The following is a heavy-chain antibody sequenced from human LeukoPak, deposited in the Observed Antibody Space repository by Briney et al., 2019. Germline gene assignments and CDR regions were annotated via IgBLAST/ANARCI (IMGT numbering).Heavy chain of an antibody. J-gene: IGHJ3*01. CDR3: AKARGLIGGAFDL. CDR2: IGYGGADS. CDR1: GFTLSSYE. Sequence: GGSLRLSCTVSGFTLSSYEMTWFRQAPGKGLEWVSSIGYGGADSHYADSVKGRFTISRDNSKNSLYLQMNSLRTEDTALYYCAKARGLIGGAFDLWGQGTMVTVSS. V-gene: IGHV3-43D*04. D-gene: IGHD3-22*01.